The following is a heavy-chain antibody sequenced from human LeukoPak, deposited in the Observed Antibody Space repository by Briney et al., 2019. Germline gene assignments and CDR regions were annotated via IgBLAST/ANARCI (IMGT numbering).Heavy chain of an antibody. CDR3: VRDVGYFNL. Sequence: GGSLRLSCVASGFTFTSYSMTWVRQAPGKGLEWVSSISSSSTYIYYADSDSVKGRLTISRDNGKNSVYLQMSDLRAEDTAVYYCVRDVGYFNLWGRGTLVTVSS. CDR2: ISSSSTYI. V-gene: IGHV3-21*01. J-gene: IGHJ2*01. CDR1: GFTFTSYS.